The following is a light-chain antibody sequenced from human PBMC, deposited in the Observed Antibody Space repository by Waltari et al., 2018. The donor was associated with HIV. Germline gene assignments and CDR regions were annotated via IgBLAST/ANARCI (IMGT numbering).Light chain of an antibody. CDR3: QQYGSLQWT. CDR1: QSVTSTY. CDR2: GAS. J-gene: IGKJ1*01. V-gene: IGKV3-20*01. Sequence: EIVLTQSPGTLYLSPGERATLSCRASQSVTSTYFAWYQQKPGQAPRLLIYGASSRATGIPDRFSGTGSGTDFTLTISRLEPEDFALYYCQQYGSLQWTFGQ.